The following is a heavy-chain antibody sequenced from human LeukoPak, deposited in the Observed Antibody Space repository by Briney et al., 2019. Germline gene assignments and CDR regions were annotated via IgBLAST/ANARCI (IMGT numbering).Heavy chain of an antibody. CDR2: ISSSDSTI. Sequence: GGSLRLSCAASGFTVSSNYMSWVRPAPAKGLEWVSYISSSDSTIYYADSVKGRFTISRDNAKNSLYLQMNSLRAEDTAVYYCARGYGGSSPFDYWGQGTLVTVSS. D-gene: IGHD4-23*01. V-gene: IGHV3-11*04. J-gene: IGHJ4*02. CDR3: ARGYGGSSPFDY. CDR1: GFTVSSNY.